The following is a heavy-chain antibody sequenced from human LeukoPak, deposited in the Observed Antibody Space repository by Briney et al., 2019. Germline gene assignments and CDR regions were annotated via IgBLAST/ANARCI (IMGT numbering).Heavy chain of an antibody. Sequence: GGSLRLSCAASGFTFSTYRMSWVRQTPGEGLEWVANIKQDGSEKYYVDSVKGRFTISRDNAKNSLYLQMSSLRVEDTAIYYCAKVAHYYYGSESYYFFEHWGQGTPVTASS. J-gene: IGHJ4*02. CDR3: AKVAHYYYGSESYYFFEH. V-gene: IGHV3-7*01. D-gene: IGHD3-10*01. CDR2: IKQDGSEK. CDR1: GFTFSTYR.